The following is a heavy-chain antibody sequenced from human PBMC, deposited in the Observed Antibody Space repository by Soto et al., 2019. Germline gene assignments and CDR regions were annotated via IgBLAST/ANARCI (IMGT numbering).Heavy chain of an antibody. D-gene: IGHD3-9*01. CDR3: AIHYVILTGSLRDY. J-gene: IGHJ4*02. CDR2: MNPNSGNT. V-gene: IGHV1-8*01. Sequence: QVQLVQSGAEVKKPGASVKVSCKASGYTFTSYDINWVRQATGQGLEWMGWMNPNSGNTGYAQKFQGRVTMTRNTSRSTAYMELSSLRSEDTSVYYCAIHYVILTGSLRDYWGQGTLVTVSS. CDR1: GYTFTSYD.